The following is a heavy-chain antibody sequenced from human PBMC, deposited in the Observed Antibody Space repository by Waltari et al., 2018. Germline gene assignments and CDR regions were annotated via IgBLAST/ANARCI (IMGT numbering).Heavy chain of an antibody. CDR3: ARDRTGLKSQSSFDS. V-gene: IGHV3-21*01. CDR2: IRMSSRYM. D-gene: IGHD1-1*01. J-gene: IGHJ4*02. Sequence: EVQLVESGGGLVKPGGCLRLSCAASGFTVSALPLNWVRQAPGKGLEWVSSIRMSSRYMYYADSVKGRFTISRDDAKRSLYLQMNTLRDEDSAFYYCARDRTGLKSQSSFDSWGQGTLVIVSS. CDR1: GFTVSALP.